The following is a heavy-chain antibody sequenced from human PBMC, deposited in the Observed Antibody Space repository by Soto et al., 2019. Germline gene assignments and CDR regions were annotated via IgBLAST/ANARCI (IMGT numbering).Heavy chain of an antibody. Sequence: QVTLKESGPVLVKPTETLTLTCTVSGFSLSNARMGVSWIRQPPGKALEWLAHIFSNDEKSYSTSLKSRFTISKDTSKSQVVLTMTNMDPVDTATYYCARDLRGDYGDSPFDSWGQGTLVTVSS. J-gene: IGHJ4*02. CDR2: IFSNDEK. V-gene: IGHV2-26*01. CDR3: ARDLRGDYGDSPFDS. D-gene: IGHD4-17*01. CDR1: GFSLSNARMG.